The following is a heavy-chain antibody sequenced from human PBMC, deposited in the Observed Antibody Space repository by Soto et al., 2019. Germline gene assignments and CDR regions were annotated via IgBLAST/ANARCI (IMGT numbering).Heavy chain of an antibody. CDR3: ARHGGVGCSSTSCYPAVYFDL. Sequence: QLQLQESGPGLVKPSETLSLTCTVSGGSISSSSYYWGWIRQPPGKGLEWIGSIYYSGSTYYNPSLKSRVTISVDTSKIQFSLKLSSVTAADTAVYYCARHGGVGCSSTSCYPAVYFDLWGRGTLVTVSS. D-gene: IGHD2-2*01. CDR1: GGSISSSSYY. V-gene: IGHV4-39*01. CDR2: IYYSGST. J-gene: IGHJ2*01.